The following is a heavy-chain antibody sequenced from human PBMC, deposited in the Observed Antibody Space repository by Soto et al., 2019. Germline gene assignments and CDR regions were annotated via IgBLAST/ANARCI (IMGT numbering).Heavy chain of an antibody. D-gene: IGHD3-10*01. J-gene: IGHJ4*02. CDR1: GGFVSSGSYY. CDR2: INYSGRT. CDR3: ARAFYGSLV. Sequence: SETLSLTCAVYGGFVSSGSYYWRWIRQHPGKGLEWIGYINYSGRTYYNPSLKSRVTISVDTSKNQFSLKLSSVTAADTAVYYCARAFYGSLVWGQGTLVTVSS. V-gene: IGHV4-31*11.